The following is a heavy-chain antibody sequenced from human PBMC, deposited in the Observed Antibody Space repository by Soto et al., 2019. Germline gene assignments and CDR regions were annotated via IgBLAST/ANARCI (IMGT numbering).Heavy chain of an antibody. J-gene: IGHJ4*02. Sequence: EVQLLESGGGLVQPAGSLRLSCAASGFTFTTFAMSCVRQPPGKGLGWVSAISGSGAGTYFAASVKGRFTISRDNSKNTLYLQMNSLGGEDTAVYYCAKESLTVAGRHFGYWGQGTLVTVSS. CDR3: AKESLTVAGRHFGY. CDR1: GFTFTTFA. V-gene: IGHV3-23*01. D-gene: IGHD6-19*01. CDR2: ISGSGAGT.